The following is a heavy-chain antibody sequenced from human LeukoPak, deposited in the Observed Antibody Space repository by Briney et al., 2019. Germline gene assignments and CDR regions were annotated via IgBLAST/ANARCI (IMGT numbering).Heavy chain of an antibody. D-gene: IGHD4-23*01. V-gene: IGHV5-51*01. Sequence: GESLKISCKGSGYIFTSFWIGWVRQMPGEGLEWMGIIYPGDSDTRYSPSFQGQVTFSADKSISTAYLQRSGLKASDTAMYYCARQGYGGDFDYWGQGTLVTVSS. J-gene: IGHJ4*02. CDR1: GYIFTSFW. CDR2: IYPGDSDT. CDR3: ARQGYGGDFDY.